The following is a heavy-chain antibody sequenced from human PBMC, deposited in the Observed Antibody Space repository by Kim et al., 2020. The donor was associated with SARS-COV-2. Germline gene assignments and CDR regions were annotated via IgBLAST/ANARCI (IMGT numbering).Heavy chain of an antibody. CDR3: AKVTSYYSYYVCLDY. CDR2: IGGVDGGT. V-gene: IGHV3-23*01. J-gene: IGHJ4*02. D-gene: IGHD4-4*01. CDR1: GFDFQNYA. Sequence: GGSLRLSCAASGFDFQNYAMNWVRQAPGKGLEWVSSIGGVDGGTYYADSVKGRFTISRDNSKKTLFLQMNSLRVDDTAIYYCAKVTSYYSYYVCLDYWGQGALVTVSS.